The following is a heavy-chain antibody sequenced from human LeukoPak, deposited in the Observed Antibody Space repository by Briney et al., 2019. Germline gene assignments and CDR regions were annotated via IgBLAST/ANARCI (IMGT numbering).Heavy chain of an antibody. CDR2: IKGGGDAT. D-gene: IGHD2-2*01. CDR3: ARCTASCYANACDL. CDR1: GLHFNNNP. J-gene: IGHJ3*01. V-gene: IGHV3-23*01. Sequence: GGPLRLSCATSGLHFNNNPMSWLPHAPGKALEWFSAIKGGGDATEYAASVKGRFTISRDNSKNTLYLQMNSPRPDDTAVYYCARCTASCYANACDLWGQGTLLTVSS.